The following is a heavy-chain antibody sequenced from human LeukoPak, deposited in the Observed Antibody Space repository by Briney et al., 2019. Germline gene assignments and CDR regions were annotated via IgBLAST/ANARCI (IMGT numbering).Heavy chain of an antibody. CDR3: ARERFGRDSSGAILDY. D-gene: IGHD3-22*01. J-gene: IGHJ4*02. Sequence: PGGSLRLSCAASGFTFSSYAMHWVRQAPGKGLEWVAVISYDGSNKYYADSVKGRFTISRDNSKNTLYLQMNSLRAEDTAVYYCARERFGRDSSGAILDYWGQGTLVTVSS. CDR1: GFTFSSYA. V-gene: IGHV3-30-3*01. CDR2: ISYDGSNK.